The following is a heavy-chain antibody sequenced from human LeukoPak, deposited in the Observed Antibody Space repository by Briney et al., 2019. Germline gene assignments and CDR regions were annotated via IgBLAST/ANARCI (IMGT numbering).Heavy chain of an antibody. CDR1: VFTVSSNY. Sequence: GGSLRLSCVASVFTVSSNYMSWVRQAAGKGLEWVSVIYSGGSIYYADSVKGRFTISRDNSKNTLYLQMNSLRAEDTAVYYCARDWDSSGYYGTQPGPYFDYWGQGTLVTVSS. CDR3: ARDWDSSGYYGTQPGPYFDY. D-gene: IGHD3-22*01. CDR2: IYSGGSI. V-gene: IGHV3-53*01. J-gene: IGHJ4*02.